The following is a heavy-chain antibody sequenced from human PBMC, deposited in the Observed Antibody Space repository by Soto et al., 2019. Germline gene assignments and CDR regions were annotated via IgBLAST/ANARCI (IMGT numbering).Heavy chain of an antibody. CDR2: IYHSGST. J-gene: IGHJ4*02. CDR3: ASSHAGAHITAAVH. D-gene: IGHD6-13*01. CDR1: GGSISSGGYS. V-gene: IGHV4-30-2*01. Sequence: QLQLQESGSGLVKPSQTLSLTCAVSGGSISSGGYSWNWIRQPPGKGLEWIGCIYHSGSTYYNPSLKSRVTISVDRSKNQFSLKLSSVTAADTAVYYCASSHAGAHITAAVHWGQGTLVTVSS.